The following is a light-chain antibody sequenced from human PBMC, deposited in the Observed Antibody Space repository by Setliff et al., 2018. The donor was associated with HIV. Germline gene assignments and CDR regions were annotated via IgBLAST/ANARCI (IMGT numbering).Light chain of an antibody. CDR3: QQYGNSAPLT. Sequence: EIVLTQSPGTLSLSPGERATLSCRASQTLNSNNFAWYQLKPGQAPRLLIFAASIRATGIPDRFSGSGSGTDFTLTITRLEPEDFAVYYCQQYGNSAPLTFGGGTKGDI. J-gene: IGKJ4*01. V-gene: IGKV3-20*01. CDR2: AAS. CDR1: QTLNSNN.